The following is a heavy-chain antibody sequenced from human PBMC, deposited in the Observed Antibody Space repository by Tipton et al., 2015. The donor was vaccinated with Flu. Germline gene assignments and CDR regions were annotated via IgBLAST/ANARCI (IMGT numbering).Heavy chain of an antibody. CDR1: GGSFSGYY. V-gene: IGHV4-34*01. D-gene: IGHD3-10*01. CDR2: INHSGST. J-gene: IGHJ4*02. CDR3: ARAMVRGVTNAPGY. Sequence: TLSLTCTVSGGSFSGYYWSWIRQPPGKGLEWIGEINHSGSTNYNPSLKSRVTISVDTSKNQFSLKLSSVTAADTAVYYCARAMVRGVTNAPGYWGQGTLATVSS.